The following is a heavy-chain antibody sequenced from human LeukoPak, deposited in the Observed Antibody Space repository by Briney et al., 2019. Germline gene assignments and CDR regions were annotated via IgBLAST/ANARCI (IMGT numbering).Heavy chain of an antibody. Sequence: GGSLRLSCAASGFTFINYAMIWVRQAPGKGLEWVSSIRGRGDNTYYADSVKGRFTISRDNSKNTLYLQMSSLRAEDTAIYYCARDWGAYGLGNWFDPWGQGTLVTVSS. V-gene: IGHV3-23*01. CDR1: GFTFINYA. CDR2: IRGRGDNT. CDR3: ARDWGAYGLGNWFDP. J-gene: IGHJ5*02. D-gene: IGHD5-12*01.